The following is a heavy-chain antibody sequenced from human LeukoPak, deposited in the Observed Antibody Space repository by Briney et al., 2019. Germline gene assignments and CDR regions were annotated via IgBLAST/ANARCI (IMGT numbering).Heavy chain of an antibody. Sequence: SETLSLTCTVSGGSISSYYWSWIRQPPGKGLEWIGYIYYSGSTNYNPPLKSRVTISVDTSKNQFSLKLSSVTAADTAVYYCARRGSIGHLYYFDYWGQGTLVTVSS. CDR3: ARRGSIGHLYYFDY. J-gene: IGHJ4*02. CDR1: GGSISSYY. V-gene: IGHV4-59*08. D-gene: IGHD3-16*01. CDR2: IYYSGST.